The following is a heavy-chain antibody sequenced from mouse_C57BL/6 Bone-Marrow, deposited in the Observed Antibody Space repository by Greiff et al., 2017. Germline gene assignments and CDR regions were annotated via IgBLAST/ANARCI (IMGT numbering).Heavy chain of an antibody. Sequence: QVQLQQPGAELVKPGASVKLSCKASGYTFTSYWMQWVKQRPGQGLEWIGEIDPSDSYTNYNQKFKGKATLTVDTSSSTAYMQLSSLTSEDSAVDYCARYYDYDLYAMDYWGQGTSVTVSS. D-gene: IGHD2-4*01. CDR1: GYTFTSYW. CDR3: ARYYDYDLYAMDY. V-gene: IGHV1-50*01. J-gene: IGHJ4*01. CDR2: IDPSDSYT.